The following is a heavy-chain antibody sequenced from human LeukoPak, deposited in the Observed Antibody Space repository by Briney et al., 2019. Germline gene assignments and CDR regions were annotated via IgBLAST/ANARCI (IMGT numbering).Heavy chain of an antibody. CDR3: ARPQDGYNGFDC. Sequence: PGGSLRLSCSASGFTFSSSWMHWVRQAPGKGLVWVSRINNDGNNRNYADSVKGRFTISRDNAKNALYLQMDNLRAEDAAVYYCARPQDGYNGFDCCGQGTLVTVSS. D-gene: IGHD5-24*01. CDR1: GFTFSSSW. CDR2: INNDGNNR. J-gene: IGHJ4*02. V-gene: IGHV3-74*01.